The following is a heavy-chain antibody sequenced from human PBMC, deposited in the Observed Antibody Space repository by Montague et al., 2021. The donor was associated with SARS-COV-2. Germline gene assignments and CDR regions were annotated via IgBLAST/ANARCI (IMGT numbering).Heavy chain of an antibody. Sequence: RQSPSRGLEWLGRTYYRSWWRSQYPGSLESRITISGDTSKNRFSLQLNSVTPEDTAVYYCASAFYGDHWAFDVWGQGTMVTVSS. V-gene: IGHV6-1*01. CDR3: ASAFYGDHWAFDV. J-gene: IGHJ3*01. CDR2: TYYRSWWRS. D-gene: IGHD3-3*02.